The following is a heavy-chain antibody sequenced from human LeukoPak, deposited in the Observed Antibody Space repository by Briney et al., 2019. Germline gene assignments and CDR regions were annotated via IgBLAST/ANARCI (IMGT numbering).Heavy chain of an antibody. D-gene: IGHD1-26*01. V-gene: IGHV4-34*01. Sequence: SETLSLTCAVYGGSFSGYYWSWIRQPPGKGLEWIGEINHSGSTNYNPSLKSRVTISVDTSKNQFSLKLSSVTAADTAVYYCARSLYSGSSQSFDIWGQGTMVTVSS. CDR3: ARSLYSGSSQSFDI. CDR1: GGSFSGYY. J-gene: IGHJ3*02. CDR2: INHSGST.